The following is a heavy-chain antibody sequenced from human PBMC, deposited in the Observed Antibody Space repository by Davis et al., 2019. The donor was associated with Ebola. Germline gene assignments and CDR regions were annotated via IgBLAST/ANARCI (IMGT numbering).Heavy chain of an antibody. D-gene: IGHD2-15*01. Sequence: GESLKISCAASGFTFSGSAMHWVRQAPGKGLEWVAVISYDGSNKYYADSVKGRFTISRDNSKNTLYLQMNSLRAEDTAVYYCAKGGYCSGGSCYPGWYFDLWGRGTLVTVSS. J-gene: IGHJ2*01. CDR3: AKGGYCSGGSCYPGWYFDL. CDR1: GFTFSGSA. CDR2: ISYDGSNK. V-gene: IGHV3-30*04.